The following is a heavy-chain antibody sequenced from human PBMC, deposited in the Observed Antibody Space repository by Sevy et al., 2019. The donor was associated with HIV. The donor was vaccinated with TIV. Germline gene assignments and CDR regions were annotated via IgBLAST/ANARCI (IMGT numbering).Heavy chain of an antibody. J-gene: IGHJ4*02. CDR3: ATTKDYYESSGYPFDY. Sequence: ASVKVSCKVSGSTLTKLSMHWGRQAPGKGLEWVATFDPEDDKTIYAQQFQGRVTMTEDTSTDTAYMELKSLRSEETAVYYCATTKDYYESSGYPFDYWGQGTQVTVSS. CDR2: FDPEDDKT. V-gene: IGHV1-24*01. D-gene: IGHD3-22*01. CDR1: GSTLTKLS.